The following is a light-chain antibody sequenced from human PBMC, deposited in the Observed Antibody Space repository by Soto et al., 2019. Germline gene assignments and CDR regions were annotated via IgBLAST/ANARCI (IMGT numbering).Light chain of an antibody. Sequence: IHMNQCPPTLSDSVGDRVSITCRASQSIRSWLAWYQQRPGNAPNLLIYDVSSLESGVPSRFSGSGSGTEFTLTISSLQPADFATYYCQQYTNYPWTFGQGTKVDIK. J-gene: IGKJ1*01. V-gene: IGKV1-5*01. CDR2: DVS. CDR1: QSIRSW. CDR3: QQYTNYPWT.